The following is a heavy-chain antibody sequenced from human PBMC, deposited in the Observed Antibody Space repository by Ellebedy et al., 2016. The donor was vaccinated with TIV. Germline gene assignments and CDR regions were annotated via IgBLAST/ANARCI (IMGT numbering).Heavy chain of an antibody. CDR3: ARDPEWGALDI. D-gene: IGHD1-26*01. CDR2: IGPDGIEI. CDR1: GFNSAPSW. Sequence: GESLKISCAASGFNSAPSWMTWVRQAPGKGLEWVAFIGPDGIEITYVDSVRGRFTISRDNVRNSLSLNMDSLRAEDTALYYCARDPEWGALDIWGQGTMVTVS. J-gene: IGHJ3*02. V-gene: IGHV3-7*01.